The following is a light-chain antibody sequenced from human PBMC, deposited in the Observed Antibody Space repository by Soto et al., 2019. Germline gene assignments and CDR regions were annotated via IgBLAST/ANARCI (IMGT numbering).Light chain of an antibody. J-gene: IGLJ2*01. CDR3: AAWDDSLSGVV. CDR2: SNS. V-gene: IGLV1-47*01. CDR1: SSNIGSNS. Sequence: QSVLTQPPSASGAPGQRVTISCSGSSSNIGSNSVYWYQQLPGTAPKLLIYSNSQRPSGVPERISGSKSGTSASLAISGLRSEDEADYYCAAWDDSLSGVVFGGGTKVTVL.